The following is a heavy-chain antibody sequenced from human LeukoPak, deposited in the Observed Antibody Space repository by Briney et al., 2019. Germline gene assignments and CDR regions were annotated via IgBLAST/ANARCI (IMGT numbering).Heavy chain of an antibody. Sequence: TSSETLSLTCAVSGASISSSYWSWIRQPPGKGLEWIGYINYSGNTKYNPSLESRVTISVDASNNQFSLRLSSVTAADTAFYYCARGYYDSRGYSNTFDIWGQGTLVTVSP. CDR1: GASISSSY. J-gene: IGHJ3*02. CDR2: INYSGNT. V-gene: IGHV4-59*01. D-gene: IGHD3-22*01. CDR3: ARGYYDSRGYSNTFDI.